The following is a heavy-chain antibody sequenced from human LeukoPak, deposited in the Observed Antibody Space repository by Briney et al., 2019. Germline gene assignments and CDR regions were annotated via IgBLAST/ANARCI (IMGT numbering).Heavy chain of an antibody. D-gene: IGHD3-10*02. J-gene: IGHJ6*04. CDR3: AELGITMIGGV. CDR1: GFTFSSYG. Sequence: GGSLRLSCAASGFTFSSYGMSWVRQAPGKGLEWVSAISGSGGSTYYADSVKGRFTISRDNAKNSLYLQMNSLRAEDTAVYYCAELGITMIGGVWGKGTTVTTSS. V-gene: IGHV3-23*01. CDR2: ISGSGGST.